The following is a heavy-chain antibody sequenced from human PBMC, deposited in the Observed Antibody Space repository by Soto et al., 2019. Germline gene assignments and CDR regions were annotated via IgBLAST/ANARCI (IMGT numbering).Heavy chain of an antibody. V-gene: IGHV3-30*18. J-gene: IGHJ6*02. D-gene: IGHD6-19*01. CDR2: VSYDGSIK. CDR3: AKDGSHLAVAGTSPTSYFYGLAV. CDR1: GFTSSVYG. Sequence: GGSLRLSCAASGFTSSVYGMHWVRQAPGKGLEWVALVSYDGSIKYYADSVKGRFTISRDNSKNTLYLQMNSLRVEDTAVYYCAKDGSHLAVAGTSPTSYFYGLAVWGQGTTVTVSS.